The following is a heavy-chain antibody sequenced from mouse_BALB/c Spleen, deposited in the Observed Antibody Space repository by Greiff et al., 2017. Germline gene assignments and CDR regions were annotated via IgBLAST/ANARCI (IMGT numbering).Heavy chain of an antibody. J-gene: IGHJ4*01. V-gene: IGHV5-6-5*01. Sequence: EVQGVESGGGLVKPGGSLKLSCAASGFTFSSYAMSWVRQTPEKRLEWVASISSGGSTYYPDSVKGRFTISRDNARNILYLQMSSLRSEDTAMYYCARATTVDYYAMDYWGQGTSVTVSS. CDR1: GFTFSSYA. D-gene: IGHD1-1*01. CDR3: ARATTVDYYAMDY. CDR2: ISSGGST.